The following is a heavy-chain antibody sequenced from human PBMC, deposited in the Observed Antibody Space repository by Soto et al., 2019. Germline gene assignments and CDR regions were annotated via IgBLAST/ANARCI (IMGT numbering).Heavy chain of an antibody. J-gene: IGHJ4*02. V-gene: IGHV3-23*01. CDR2: ISGSGGST. Sequence: GGSLRLSCSASGFTFSSYAMSWVRQAPGKGLEWVSAISGSGGSTYYADSVKGRFTISRDNSKNTLYLQMNSLRAEDTAVYYCAKVRVVVVAAHDYWGQGTLVTVSS. CDR1: GFTFSSYA. D-gene: IGHD2-15*01. CDR3: AKVRVVVVAAHDY.